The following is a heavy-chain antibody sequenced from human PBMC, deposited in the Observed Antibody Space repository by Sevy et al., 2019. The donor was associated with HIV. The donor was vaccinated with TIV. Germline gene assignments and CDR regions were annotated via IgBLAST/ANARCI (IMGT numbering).Heavy chain of an antibody. V-gene: IGHV3-15*01. J-gene: IGHJ6*03. Sequence: GGSLRLSCAASGFTFSNAWMSWVRQAPGKGLEWVGRIKSKNDGGKTDYAAPVKGRFTISRDDSKNTLYLQMNSLKTEDTAVYYCTTGYVPRYYYYYMDVWGKGTTVTVSS. D-gene: IGHD3-16*01. CDR2: IKSKNDGGKT. CDR1: GFTFSNAW. CDR3: TTGYVPRYYYYYMDV.